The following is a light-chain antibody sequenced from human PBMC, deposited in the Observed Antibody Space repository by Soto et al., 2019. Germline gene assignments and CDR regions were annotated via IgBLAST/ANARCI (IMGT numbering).Light chain of an antibody. CDR3: QQVYVYPST. Sequence: DIQMTQSPSTLSSSVGDRVTITCGASQSITRWLAWYKQTXGKAPNXXSYAASTLQSGVPSRFRGGGSGTDFTLTISSLKPEDFATYYCQQVYVYPSTFGGGTKVDIK. CDR1: QSITRW. J-gene: IGKJ4*01. V-gene: IGKV1-5*01. CDR2: AAS.